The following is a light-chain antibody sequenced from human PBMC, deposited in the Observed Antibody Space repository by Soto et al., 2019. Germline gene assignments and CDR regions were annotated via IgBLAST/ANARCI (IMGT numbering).Light chain of an antibody. J-gene: IGLJ1*01. CDR2: GNN. V-gene: IGLV1-40*01. CDR3: QSYDRSLNGYV. CDR1: RSNIGAGYD. Sequence: QSVLTQPPSVSGAPGQRVTISCTGSRSNIGAGYDVHWYQQLPGTAPKLLIYGNNNRPSGVPDRFSGSKSDTSSSLAITGVQAEDEADYYCQSYDRSLNGYVFGTGTKLTVL.